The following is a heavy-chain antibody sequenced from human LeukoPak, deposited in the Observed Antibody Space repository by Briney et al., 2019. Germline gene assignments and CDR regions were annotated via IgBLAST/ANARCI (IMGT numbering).Heavy chain of an antibody. CDR2: IYYSGST. J-gene: IGHJ4*02. V-gene: IGHV4-59*01. CDR1: GGSMRSYY. Sequence: SETLSLTCTVPGGSMRSYYWSWIRQPPGKGLEWIANIYYSGSTNYNPSLKSRVTISIDTSKNQFSLKLSSVTAADTAVYYCARDRGPYGDYADYWGQGTLVTVSS. D-gene: IGHD4-17*01. CDR3: ARDRGPYGDYADY.